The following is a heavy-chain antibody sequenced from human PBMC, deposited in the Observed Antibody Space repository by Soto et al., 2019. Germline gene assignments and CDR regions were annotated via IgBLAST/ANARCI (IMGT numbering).Heavy chain of an antibody. V-gene: IGHV1-69*12. CDR3: ATARGDGGSES. CDR1: GGTFSGYA. J-gene: IGHJ1*01. Sequence: QVQVVQSGPEVKKSGSSMKVSCKASGGTFSGYAINWVRQAPGQGLEWMGGIIPMLETTTYAQNFQCRITIDAADLTPTVYMELSGLTCEGAAVYSGATARGDGGSESWGQGPLLTVSS. CDR2: IIPMLETT. D-gene: IGHD3-10*01.